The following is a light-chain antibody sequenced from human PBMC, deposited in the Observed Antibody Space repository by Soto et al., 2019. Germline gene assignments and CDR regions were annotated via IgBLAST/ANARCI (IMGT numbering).Light chain of an antibody. CDR3: QHYNSYSEA. CDR1: QAIRTW. CDR2: AS. Sequence: DIPMTQSPSPVSASVGARVTITWRASQAIRTWLAWYQQKPGQAPKASTLKRGVPSRFSGSGSGTEFTLTISCLQTDDVATYYCQHYNSYSEAFGQGTKVDIK. V-gene: IGKV1-5*03. J-gene: IGKJ1*01.